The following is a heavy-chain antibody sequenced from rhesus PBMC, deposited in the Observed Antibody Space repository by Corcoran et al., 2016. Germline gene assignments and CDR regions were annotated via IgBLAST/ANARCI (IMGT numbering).Heavy chain of an antibody. CDR1: GGSVSSSNW. D-gene: IGHD3-28*01. CDR2: ISGSSGST. CDR3: ARIYDSGYFDY. J-gene: IGHJ4*01. V-gene: IGHV4-65*01. Sequence: QVQLQESGPGLVKPSETLSLTCAVSGGSVSSSNWWSWIRQPPGKRLEWIGYISGSSGSTYYNPSLNGLVTISADTSKNQFSLKLCSVTAADTAVYYCARIYDSGYFDYWGQGVLVTVSS.